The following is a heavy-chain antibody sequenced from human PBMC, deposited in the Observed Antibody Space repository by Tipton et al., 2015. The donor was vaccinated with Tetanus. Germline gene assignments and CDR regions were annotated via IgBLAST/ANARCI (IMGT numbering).Heavy chain of an antibody. V-gene: IGHV6-1*01. CDR3: VRHGPAGVVY. Sequence: GLVKPSQTLSLTCAISGDSVASNSASWNWIRQSPSRGLEWLGRTYYRSKWFNDYAITVKSRITVNPDTSKNQFSLQMNSVTAEDAAGYYCVRHGPAGVVYWGQGTLVTVSS. CDR2: TYYRSKWFN. J-gene: IGHJ4*02. CDR1: GDSVASNSAS.